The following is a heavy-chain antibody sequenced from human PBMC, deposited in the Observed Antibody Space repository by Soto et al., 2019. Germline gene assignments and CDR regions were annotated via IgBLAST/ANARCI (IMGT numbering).Heavy chain of an antibody. D-gene: IGHD2-15*01. CDR2: ISSGSSYI. V-gene: IGHV3-21*02. CDR3: TRDRVKIRGGYYHYYGMDV. CDR1: EFTFSVYS. J-gene: IGHJ6*02. Sequence: DVQLEESGGGLVKPGGSLRLSCVASEFTFSVYSMNWVRQAPGKGLEWVSSISSGSSYIYYADSVKGRFTITRDNATSALCLHMNSLRVADPAVYYCTRDRVKIRGGYYHYYGMDVWGQGTTVTASS.